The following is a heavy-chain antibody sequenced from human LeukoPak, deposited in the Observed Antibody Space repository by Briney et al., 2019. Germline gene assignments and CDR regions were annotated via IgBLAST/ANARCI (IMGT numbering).Heavy chain of an antibody. CDR2: MEYDGRSE. CDR1: GCTFSSYG. Sequence: GGSLRLSCAASGCTFSSYGMHWVRQAPGKGGEWGTLMEYDGRSEYYADSVKGRFTISRDNCKNTLYLQMNSLRAEDTAVYYCAKCEDYSSSSGPDYWGQGTLVTVPS. J-gene: IGHJ4*02. V-gene: IGHV3-30*02. D-gene: IGHD6-6*01. CDR3: AKCEDYSSSSGPDY.